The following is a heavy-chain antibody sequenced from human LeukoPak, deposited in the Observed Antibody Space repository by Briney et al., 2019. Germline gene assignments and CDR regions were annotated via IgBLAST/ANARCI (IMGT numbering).Heavy chain of an antibody. CDR3: AKAAASGSYFDY. Sequence: GGSLRLSCAASGFTFSKYAMTWVRQAPGKGLEWVSGISWNSGSIGYADSVKGRFTISRDNAKNSLYLQMNSLRAEDTALYYCAKAAASGSYFDYWGQGTLVTVSS. CDR2: ISWNSGSI. CDR1: GFTFSKYA. D-gene: IGHD1-26*01. J-gene: IGHJ4*02. V-gene: IGHV3-9*01.